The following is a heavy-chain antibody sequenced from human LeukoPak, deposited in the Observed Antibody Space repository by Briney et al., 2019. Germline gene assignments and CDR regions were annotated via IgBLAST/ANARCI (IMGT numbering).Heavy chain of an antibody. V-gene: IGHV1-18*01. CDR3: ARDRQLWFGELLHFDY. Sequence: ASAKVSCKASGYTFTSYGISWVRQAPGQGLEWMGWISAYNGNTNYAQKLQGRVTMTTDTSTSTAYMELRSLRSDDTAVYYCARDRQLWFGELLHFDYWGQGTLVTVSS. J-gene: IGHJ4*02. CDR1: GYTFTSYG. CDR2: ISAYNGNT. D-gene: IGHD3-10*01.